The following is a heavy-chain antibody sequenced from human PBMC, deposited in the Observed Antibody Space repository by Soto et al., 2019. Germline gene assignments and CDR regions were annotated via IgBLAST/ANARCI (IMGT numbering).Heavy chain of an antibody. CDR3: ARDVPPSGSLYYYYGMDV. CDR1: GFTVSSNY. CDR2: IYSGGST. V-gene: IGHV3-53*01. D-gene: IGHD6-25*01. Sequence: GGSVRLSCAASGFTVSSNYMSWVRQAPGKGLEWVSVIYSGGSTYYADSVKGRFTISRDNSKNTLYLQMNSLRAEDTAVYYCARDVPPSGSLYYYYGMDVWGQGTTFPVS. J-gene: IGHJ6*02.